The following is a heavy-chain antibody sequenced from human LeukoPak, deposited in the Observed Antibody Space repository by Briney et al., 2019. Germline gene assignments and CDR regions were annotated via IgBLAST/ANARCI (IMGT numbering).Heavy chain of an antibody. CDR1: GFTFSSYG. CDR3: AKDQGSGWYGDYFDY. Sequence: GGSLRLSCAASGFTFSSYGMSWVRQAPGKGLEWVSAISGSGGSTYYADSVKGRFTISRDNSKNTLYLQMNGLRAEDTAVYYCAKDQGSGWYGDYFDYWGQGTLVTVSS. V-gene: IGHV3-23*01. CDR2: ISGSGGST. D-gene: IGHD6-19*01. J-gene: IGHJ4*02.